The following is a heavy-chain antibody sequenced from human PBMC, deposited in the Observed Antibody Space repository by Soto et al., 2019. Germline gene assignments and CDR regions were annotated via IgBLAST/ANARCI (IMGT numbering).Heavy chain of an antibody. CDR3: ARVCGGDCHNGMDG. D-gene: IGHD2-21*02. V-gene: IGHV4-4*02. J-gene: IGHJ6*02. CDR1: GGSISSSNW. Sequence: PSETLSLTCAVSGGSISSSNWWSWVRQPPGKGLEWIGEIYHSGNTNYNPSLKSRVTISVDTSKNQFSLKLSSVTAADTAVYYCARVCGGDCHNGMDGWGQGTTVTVSS. CDR2: IYHSGNT.